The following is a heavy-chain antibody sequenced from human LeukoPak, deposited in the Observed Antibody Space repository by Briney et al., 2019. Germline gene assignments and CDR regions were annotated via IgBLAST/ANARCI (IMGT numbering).Heavy chain of an antibody. CDR1: GYTFTSYD. V-gene: IGHV1-8*01. D-gene: IGHD5-12*01. CDR2: INPNSGDT. CDR3: ARGRRYSGYDAFGY. Sequence: ASVKVSCKASGYTFTSYDINWVRQATGQGLEWMGWINPNSGDTGYAQKFQGRVTMTRNTSISTAYMELSSLRSEDTAVYYCARGRRYSGYDAFGYWGQGTLVTVSS. J-gene: IGHJ4*02.